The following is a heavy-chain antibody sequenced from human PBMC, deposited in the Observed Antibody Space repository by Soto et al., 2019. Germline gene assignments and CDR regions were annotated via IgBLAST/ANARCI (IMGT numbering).Heavy chain of an antibody. V-gene: IGHV1-3*01. CDR2: INAGNGNT. CDR1: GYTFTSYA. D-gene: IGHD3-3*01. CDR3: ARDPSYYDFWIVRRNNGMDV. J-gene: IGHJ6*02. Sequence: GASVKVSCKASGYTFTSYAMHWVRQAPGQRLEWMGWINAGNGNTKYSQKFQGRVTITRDTSASTAYMELSSLRSEDTAVYYCARDPSYYDFWIVRRNNGMDVWGQGTTVTVSS.